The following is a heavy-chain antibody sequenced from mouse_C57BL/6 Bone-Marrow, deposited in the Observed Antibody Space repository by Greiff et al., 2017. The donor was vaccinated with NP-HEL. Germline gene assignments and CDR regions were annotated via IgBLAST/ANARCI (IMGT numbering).Heavy chain of an antibody. Sequence: EVKLVESGGGLVQPGGSLKLSCAASGFTFSSYGMSWVRQTPDKRLEWVATISSGGSYTYYPDSVKGRFTISRDNAKNTLYLQMSSLKSEDTAMYYCARRRYFDVWGTGTTVTVSS. CDR3: ARRRYFDV. CDR1: GFTFSSYG. J-gene: IGHJ1*03. V-gene: IGHV5-6*03. CDR2: ISSGGSYT.